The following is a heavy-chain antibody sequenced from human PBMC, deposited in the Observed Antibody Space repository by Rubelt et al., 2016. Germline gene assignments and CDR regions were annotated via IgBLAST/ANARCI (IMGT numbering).Heavy chain of an antibody. J-gene: IGHJ4*02. D-gene: IGHD3-10*01. CDR2: IHHSGGT. CDR1: GGSFSGYY. Sequence: QLQLQESGPRLLKPSETLSLTCAVYGGSFSGYYWSWIRQPPRKGLEWIGEIHHSGGTNYNPSPKSRVTISVDTSKNQFCRKVSSGTAADTAVYYCWGRFGEILNPYYFDYWGQGTLVTDSS. CDR3: WGRFGEILNPYYFDY. V-gene: IGHV4-34*07.